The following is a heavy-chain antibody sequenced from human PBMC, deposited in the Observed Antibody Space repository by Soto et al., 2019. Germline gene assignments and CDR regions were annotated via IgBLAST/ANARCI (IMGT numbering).Heavy chain of an antibody. V-gene: IGHV4-34*01. Sequence: PSGTLSLTCAVYCGSFVGYSWSWIREPPGMGLEWIGEINHSGSTNYNPSLKSRGTISVDTSKNQFWLKVSSMLAAEPAGYYCARGSGVWELGMDGWGQGTTVX. D-gene: IGHD3-10*01. CDR1: CGSFVGYS. J-gene: IGHJ6*02. CDR2: INHSGST. CDR3: ARGSGVWELGMDG.